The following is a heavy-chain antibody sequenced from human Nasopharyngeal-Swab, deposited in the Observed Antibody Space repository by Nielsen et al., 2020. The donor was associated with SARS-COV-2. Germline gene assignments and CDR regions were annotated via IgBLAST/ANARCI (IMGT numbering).Heavy chain of an antibody. J-gene: IGHJ4*02. CDR3: ARDPGRWVRGVYY. Sequence: GGSLRLSCGASGFTFSSYSMNWVSQAPGKGLEWVSSTSSSSSYIYYAGSVKGRFTISRDNGKNSLYLQMNSLRAEDAAVYYCARDPGRWVRGVYYWGQGTLVTVSS. D-gene: IGHD3-10*01. CDR2: TSSSSSYI. CDR1: GFTFSSYS. V-gene: IGHV3-21*01.